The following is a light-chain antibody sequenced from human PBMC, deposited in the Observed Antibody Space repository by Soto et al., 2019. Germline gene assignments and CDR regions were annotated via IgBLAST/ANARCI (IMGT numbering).Light chain of an antibody. J-gene: IGKJ2*01. CDR1: QGIANY. CDR2: AAS. Sequence: DIQMTQSPSSLSASVGDRVTITCRASQGIANYLAWYQQKPGKVPKLLIYAASTLEPGVPSRFSGSGFGTDFTLTISSLQPEDFAIYYCQQSYNTPQYTFGQGTELEIK. V-gene: IGKV1-27*01. CDR3: QQSYNTPQYT.